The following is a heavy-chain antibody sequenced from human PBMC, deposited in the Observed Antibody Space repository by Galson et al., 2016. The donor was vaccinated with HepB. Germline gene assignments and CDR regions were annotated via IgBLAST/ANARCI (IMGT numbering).Heavy chain of an antibody. CDR2: FSSNGGDT. CDR1: GFTFSTYA. CDR3: AKPPGSGYYWVEYYYFDY. D-gene: IGHD5-12*01. J-gene: IGHJ4*02. Sequence: SLRLSCAASGFTFSTYAMHWVRQAPGKGLEYVSAFSSNGGDTYYADSVKGRFTISRDNSKNTLYLQMNSLRAEDTAVYYCAKPPGSGYYWVEYYYFDYWGQGTLVTVSS. V-gene: IGHV3-64*04.